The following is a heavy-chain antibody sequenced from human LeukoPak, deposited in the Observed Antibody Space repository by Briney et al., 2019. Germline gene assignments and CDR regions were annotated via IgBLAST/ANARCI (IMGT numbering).Heavy chain of an antibody. V-gene: IGHV4-59*01. J-gene: IGHJ4*02. CDR2: IYHSGST. D-gene: IGHD6-19*01. CDR3: AREGVAGFDY. CDR1: GGSISSYY. Sequence: SETLSLTCTVSGGSISSYYWSWIRQPPGKGLEWIGYIYHSGSTNYNPSLKSRVTISVDTSKNQFSLKLSSVTAADTAVYYCAREGVAGFDYWGQGTLVTVSS.